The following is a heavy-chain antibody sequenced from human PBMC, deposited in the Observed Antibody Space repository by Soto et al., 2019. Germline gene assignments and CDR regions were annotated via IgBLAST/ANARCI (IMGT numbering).Heavy chain of an antibody. CDR1: GFAISRGYY. D-gene: IGHD1-1*01. CDR2: IYPSVSS. J-gene: IGHJ4*02. Sequence: SETLSLTCSVSGFAISRGYYWSWVRQPPGKGLEWIGSIYPSVSSYHNPSLATRLRLSIDTSKNQFTLNLTSVTAADTALYFCAREKVGTTFFDNWGQGIQVTVPQ. V-gene: IGHV4-38-2*02. CDR3: AREKVGTTFFDN.